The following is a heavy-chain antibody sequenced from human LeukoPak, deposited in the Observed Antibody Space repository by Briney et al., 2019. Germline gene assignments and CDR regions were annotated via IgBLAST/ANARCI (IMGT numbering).Heavy chain of an antibody. J-gene: IGHJ4*02. CDR1: GFTFSTYA. Sequence: GGSLRLSCAASGFTFSTYAMSWVRQAPGKGLECVSSIAGAGGSTYYADSVEGRFTISRDNSKNTLYLQMSSLRAEDTALYYCAKQTDSSAWYLGFDYWGQGTLVTVSS. CDR3: AKQTDSSAWYLGFDY. D-gene: IGHD6-19*01. CDR2: IAGAGGST. V-gene: IGHV3-23*01.